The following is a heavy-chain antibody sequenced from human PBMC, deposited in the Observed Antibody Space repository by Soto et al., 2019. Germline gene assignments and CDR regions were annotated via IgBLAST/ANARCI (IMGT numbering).Heavy chain of an antibody. J-gene: IGHJ6*03. V-gene: IGHV1-3*01. CDR3: ARNTKTLMVRGVPDYYYYMDV. D-gene: IGHD3-10*01. CDR1: GYTFTSYA. Sequence: QVQLVQSGAEVKKPGASVKVSCKASGYTFTSYAMHWVRQAPGQRLEWMGWINAGNGNTKYSQKFQGRGTITRDTSASTAYMELSSLRSEDTAVYYCARNTKTLMVRGVPDYYYYMDVWGKGTTVTVSS. CDR2: INAGNGNT.